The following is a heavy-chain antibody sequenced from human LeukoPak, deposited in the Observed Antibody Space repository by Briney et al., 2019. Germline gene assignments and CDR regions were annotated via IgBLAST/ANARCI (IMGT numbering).Heavy chain of an antibody. CDR3: AREIGGILVFDY. CDR1: GYKFTGYY. D-gene: IGHD5-18*01. Sequence: GASVKVSCKASGYKFTGYYMHWVRQAPGQGHKWMGWINPNSGDSHHAQKFQGRVTMTRDTSISTAYMELSRLRSDDTAVYYCAREIGGILVFDYWGQGTLVTVSS. J-gene: IGHJ4*02. V-gene: IGHV1-2*02. CDR2: INPNSGDS.